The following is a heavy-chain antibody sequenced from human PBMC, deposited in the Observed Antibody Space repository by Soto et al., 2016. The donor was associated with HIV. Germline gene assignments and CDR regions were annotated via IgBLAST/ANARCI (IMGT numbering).Heavy chain of an antibody. Sequence: QVQLVQSGAEVKKPGASLRISCKASGYTFNSYAISWVRQAPGQGLEWMGTIDTYNRNXNYPQKLQGRVTMTTDTSTNTVYLDLLSLTSDDTAVYYCARTYDSSSYNRRFYFDYWGQGTLVTVSS. CDR2: IDTYNRNX. J-gene: IGHJ4*02. CDR1: GYTFNSYA. CDR3: ARTYDSSSYNRRFYFDY. V-gene: IGHV1-18*01. D-gene: IGHD3-22*01.